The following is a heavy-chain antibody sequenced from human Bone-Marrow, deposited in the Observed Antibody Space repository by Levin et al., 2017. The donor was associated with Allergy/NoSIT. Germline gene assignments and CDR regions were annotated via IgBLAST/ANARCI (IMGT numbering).Heavy chain of an antibody. V-gene: IGHV3-33*01. CDR2: IWSDGSNQ. CDR3: ARDLIVVTGTGGIHYFDN. CDR1: GFTFRSFG. J-gene: IGHJ4*02. D-gene: IGHD2-8*02. Sequence: PGGSLRLSCEVSGFTFRSFGMHWVRQAPGKGLEWVAGIWSDGSNQYYADSVKGRLTISRDNSNNTLYLQVNSLRGEDTAVYYCARDLIVVTGTGGIHYFDNWGQGTLVTVSS.